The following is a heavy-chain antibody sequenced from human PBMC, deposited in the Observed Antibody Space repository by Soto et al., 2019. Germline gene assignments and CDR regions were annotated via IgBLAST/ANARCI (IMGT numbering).Heavy chain of an antibody. Sequence: PSETLSLTCTASGGSVSGYYWSWIRQSPGKGLGWLGYIFYRGTTKYSPSVKGRVTITVDTSRNQFSLNLSSVTAADTAVYYCTRHAIIPKLQYGMDVWGQGTMVTVSS. J-gene: IGHJ6*02. D-gene: IGHD3-22*01. V-gene: IGHV4-59*02. CDR3: TRHAIIPKLQYGMDV. CDR2: IFYRGTT. CDR1: GGSVSGYY.